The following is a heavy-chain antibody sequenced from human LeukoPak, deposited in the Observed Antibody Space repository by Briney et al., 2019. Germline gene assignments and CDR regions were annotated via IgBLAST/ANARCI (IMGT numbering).Heavy chain of an antibody. V-gene: IGHV1-69*04. CDR2: IIPILGIA. CDR1: GGTFSSYA. D-gene: IGHD2-15*01. J-gene: IGHJ6*02. CDR3: ANEWGYCSGGSCYSYYYGMDV. Sequence: SVKVSCKASGGTFSSYAISWVRQAPGQGLEWMGRIIPILGIANYAQKFQGRVTITADKSTCTAYMELSSLRSEDTAVYYCANEWGYCSGGSCYSYYYGMDVWGQGTTVTVSS.